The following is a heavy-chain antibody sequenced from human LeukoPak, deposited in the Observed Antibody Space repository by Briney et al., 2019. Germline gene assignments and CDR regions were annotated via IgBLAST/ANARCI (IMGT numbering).Heavy chain of an antibody. CDR3: ARGLAYGDYWFYFDY. V-gene: IGHV4-59*01. J-gene: IGHJ4*02. CDR1: GGSISSYY. CDR2: IYYSGST. D-gene: IGHD4-17*01. Sequence: PSETLSLTCTVSGGSISSYYWSWIRQPPGKGPEWIGYIYYSGSTNYNPSLKSRVTTSVDTSKNQFSLKLSSVTAADTAVYYCARGLAYGDYWFYFDYWGQGTLVTVSS.